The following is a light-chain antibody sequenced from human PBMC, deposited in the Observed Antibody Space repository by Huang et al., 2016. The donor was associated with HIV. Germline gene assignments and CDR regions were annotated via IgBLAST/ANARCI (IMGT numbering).Light chain of an antibody. CDR1: PTVSSSY. CDR2: GAS. J-gene: IGKJ2*01. CDR3: QQYGSSPRT. V-gene: IGKV3-20*01. Sequence: EIVLTQSPGTLSMSPGERATLSCRASPTVSSSYLAWYQQKPGQAPRLLIYGASTRATGLPDRFTGSESGTDFTLTISRLEPEDFAVYYCQQYGSSPRTFGQGTKLEIK.